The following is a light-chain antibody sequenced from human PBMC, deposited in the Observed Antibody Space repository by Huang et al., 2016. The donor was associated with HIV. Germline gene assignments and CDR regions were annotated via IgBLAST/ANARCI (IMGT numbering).Light chain of an antibody. CDR3: QQGYATPLT. CDR2: AAS. V-gene: IGKV1-39*01. Sequence: DIQMTQSPSSLSASVGDRVTIPCRARKSINNHFNWFQQKPGKGPKLLIYAASSLQSGVPSRFSGSGSGTVFTRAISPLQPEDFAIYYCQQGYATPLTFGGGTKVEIK. J-gene: IGKJ4*01. CDR1: KSINNH.